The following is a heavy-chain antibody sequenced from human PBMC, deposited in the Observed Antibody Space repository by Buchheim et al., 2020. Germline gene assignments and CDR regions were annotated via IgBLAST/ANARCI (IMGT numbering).Heavy chain of an antibody. CDR3: AKQGWTYDSSGYYDAEGDAFDI. CDR2: ISGSGGST. V-gene: IGHV3-23*04. Sequence: EVQLVESGGGLVQPGGSLRLSCAASGFTFSSYAMSWVRQAPGKGLEWVSAISGSGGSTYYADSVKGRFTISRDNSKNTLYLEMNSLRGEDTAVYYCAKQGWTYDSSGYYDAEGDAFDIWGQGT. CDR1: GFTFSSYA. D-gene: IGHD3-22*01. J-gene: IGHJ3*02.